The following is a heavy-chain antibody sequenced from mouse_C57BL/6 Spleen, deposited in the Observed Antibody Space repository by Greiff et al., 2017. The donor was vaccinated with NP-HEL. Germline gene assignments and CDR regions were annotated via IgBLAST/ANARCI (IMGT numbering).Heavy chain of an antibody. V-gene: IGHV1-52*01. D-gene: IGHD3-2*02. Sequence: VQLQQSGAELVRPGSSVKLSCKASGYTFTSYWMHWVKQRPIQGLEWIGNIDPSDSETHYNQKFKDKATLTVDKSSSTAYMQLSSLTSEDSAVYYCAQTAQATWWFAYWGQGTLVTVSA. CDR3: AQTAQATWWFAY. J-gene: IGHJ3*01. CDR2: IDPSDSET. CDR1: GYTFTSYW.